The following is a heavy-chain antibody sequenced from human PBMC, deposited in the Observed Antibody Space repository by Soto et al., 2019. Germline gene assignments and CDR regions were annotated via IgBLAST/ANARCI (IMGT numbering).Heavy chain of an antibody. Sequence: GGSLRLSCAAPGFTVSSNYMSWVRQAPGKGLEWVSVIYSGGSTYYADSVKGRFTISRDNSKNTLYLQMNSLRAEDTAVYYCAREGEAAAANGMDVWGQGTTVTVSS. CDR2: IYSGGST. D-gene: IGHD6-13*01. V-gene: IGHV3-53*01. CDR1: GFTVSSNY. CDR3: AREGEAAAANGMDV. J-gene: IGHJ6*02.